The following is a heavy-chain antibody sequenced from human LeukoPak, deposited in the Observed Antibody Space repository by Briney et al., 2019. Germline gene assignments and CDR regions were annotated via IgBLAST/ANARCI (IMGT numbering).Heavy chain of an antibody. D-gene: IGHD3-10*01. CDR3: ARNMVRGVTDSFDI. V-gene: IGHV4-61*03. Sequence: SETLSLTCTVSGVSVSSDNYYWSWIRQPPGRGLEWVGCVHYRGSTNYSPSVKSRVTISIDTSRNHFSLKLSSVTAADTAVYYCARNMVRGVTDSFDIWGQGTMVTVSS. CDR2: VHYRGST. J-gene: IGHJ3*02. CDR1: GVSVSSDNYY.